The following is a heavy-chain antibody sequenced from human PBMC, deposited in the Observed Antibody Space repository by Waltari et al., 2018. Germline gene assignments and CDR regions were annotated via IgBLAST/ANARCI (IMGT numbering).Heavy chain of an antibody. J-gene: IGHJ6*03. V-gene: IGHV4-34*01. CDR1: GGSFSGYY. CDR2: INHSGST. Sequence: QVQLQQWGAGLLKPSETLSLTCAVYGGSFSGYYWSWIRQPPGKGLEWIGEINHSGSTNYNPSLKSRVTISVDTSKNQFSLKLSSVTAADTAVYYCARVFPTVATTIFSGYYYYYYMDVWGKGTTVTVSS. CDR3: ARVFPTVATTIFSGYYYYYYMDV. D-gene: IGHD5-12*01.